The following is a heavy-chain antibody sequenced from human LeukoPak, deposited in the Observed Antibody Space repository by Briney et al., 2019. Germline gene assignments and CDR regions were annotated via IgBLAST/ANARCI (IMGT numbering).Heavy chain of an antibody. D-gene: IGHD6-19*01. Sequence: GGSLRLSCVASGFTFSSYSMNWVRQAPGKGLEGVSSISRGGDYSYSEDSVKGRFTISRDNAKDSLYLQLNSLRAEDTAIYYCARDLMAVAGTGFDYWGQGALVTVSS. V-gene: IGHV3-21*01. J-gene: IGHJ4*02. CDR1: GFTFSSYS. CDR2: ISRGGDYS. CDR3: ARDLMAVAGTGFDY.